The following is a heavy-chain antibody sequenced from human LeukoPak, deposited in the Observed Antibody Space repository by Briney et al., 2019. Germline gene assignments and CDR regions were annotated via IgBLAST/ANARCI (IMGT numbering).Heavy chain of an antibody. D-gene: IGHD4-17*01. CDR2: INHSGST. CDR1: CGSFSGYY. V-gene: IGHV4-34*01. CDR3: ARGRGTTVTYYYYYMDV. Sequence: PSETLSLTCAVYCGSFSGYYWSWIRQPPGKGLEWIGEINHSGSTSYNPSLKSRVTISVDTSKNQFSLKLSSVTAADTAVYYCARGRGTTVTYYYYYMDVWGKGTTVTVSS. J-gene: IGHJ6*03.